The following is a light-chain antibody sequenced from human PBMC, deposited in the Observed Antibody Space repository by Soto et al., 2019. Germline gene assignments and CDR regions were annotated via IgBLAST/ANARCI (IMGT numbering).Light chain of an antibody. J-gene: IGLJ1*01. CDR3: SSYTSSSTLV. Sequence: HSALTQPASVSGSPGQSITISGTGTSSDVGAYNFVSWHQQHPGKAPKLMIYEVSNRPSGVSNRFSGSKSGNTASLTISGLQAEDEADYYCSSYTSSSTLVFGTGTKVTVL. CDR1: SSDVGAYNF. CDR2: EVS. V-gene: IGLV2-14*01.